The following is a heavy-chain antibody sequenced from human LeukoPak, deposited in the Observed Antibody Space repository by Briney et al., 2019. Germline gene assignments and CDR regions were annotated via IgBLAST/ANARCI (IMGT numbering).Heavy chain of an antibody. CDR3: ASGHTTNKFSFDP. CDR1: GYRFTTWE. J-gene: IGHJ5*02. V-gene: IGHV1-8*01. D-gene: IGHD1-1*01. Sequence: GASVKVCCKSSGYRFTTWEINWVRQAAGQGLELMGWVHPNGGNTAYSQKVQGRGTMTRNSAISTTYMYLSSLRSEDTAVYYCASGHTTNKFSFDPWGQGTLVTVSS. CDR2: VHPNGGNT.